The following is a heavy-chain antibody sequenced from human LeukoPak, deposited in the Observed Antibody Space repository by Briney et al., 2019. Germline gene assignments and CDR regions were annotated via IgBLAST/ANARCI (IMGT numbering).Heavy chain of an antibody. V-gene: IGHV4-39*01. CDR1: GDSISSSSYY. J-gene: IGHJ5*01. D-gene: IGHD3-10*01. CDR3: ARQYASGRYNTPHNWIDS. Sequence: PSETLSLTCTVSGDSISSSSYYWGWIRQSPGKGLEWIGSMYYSGNTYYNLSLKSRVTISVDTSKNQFFLNLSSVTAADTAVYYCARQYASGRYNTPHNWIDSWGQGALVTVSS. CDR2: MYYSGNT.